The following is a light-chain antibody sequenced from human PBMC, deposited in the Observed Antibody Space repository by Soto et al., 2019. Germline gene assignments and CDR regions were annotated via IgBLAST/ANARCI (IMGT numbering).Light chain of an antibody. CDR2: GAS. CDR1: QTISNN. J-gene: IGKJ1*01. CDR3: QQYNNWPPWT. V-gene: IGKV3-15*01. Sequence: SQSHHTLSLSPGGRATLSCRATQTISNNFGWYQQRPGQAPRLLIYGASTRAAGIPARFSGSGSGTEFTLTISSLQSEDFAVYYCQQYNNWPPWTFGQGTKVDIK.